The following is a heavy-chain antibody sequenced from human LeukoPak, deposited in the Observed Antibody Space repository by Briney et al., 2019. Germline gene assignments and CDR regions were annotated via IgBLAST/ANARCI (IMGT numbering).Heavy chain of an antibody. J-gene: IGHJ2*01. CDR1: GFTFSSYT. CDR2: ISSTSSYI. V-gene: IGHV3-21*01. D-gene: IGHD6-19*01. CDR3: AGTSSGWAPPQPAWYFDL. Sequence: PGGSLRLSCAASGFTFSSYTMNWVRQAPGKGQEWVSYISSTSSYINYADSVKGRFTISRDNAKNSLYLQMNSLRAEDTAVYYCAGTSSGWAPPQPAWYFDLWGRGTLVTVSS.